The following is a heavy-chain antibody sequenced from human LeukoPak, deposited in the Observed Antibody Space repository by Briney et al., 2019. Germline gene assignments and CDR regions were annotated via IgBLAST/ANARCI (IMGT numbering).Heavy chain of an antibody. CDR3: ARDQRVTGRPDINY. CDR2: ISSDGSST. D-gene: IGHD6-6*01. J-gene: IGHJ4*02. V-gene: IGHV3-74*03. Sequence: GGSLRLSCAASGFTFRNHWMHWVRQNPGKGLVWVSRISSDGSSTTYADSVKGRFTISRDNAKNTLYLQMNNLRAEDTAMYYCARDQRVTGRPDINYWGQGTLVIVSS. CDR1: GFTFRNHW.